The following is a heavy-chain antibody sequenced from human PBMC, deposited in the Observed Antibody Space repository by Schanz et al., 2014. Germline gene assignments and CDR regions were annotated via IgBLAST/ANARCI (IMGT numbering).Heavy chain of an antibody. CDR1: GYAFSDYG. CDR2: ITPSGGST. CDR3: ATGKGDILTCRY. Sequence: QVQLEQSGAEVKKPGASVKVSCKTSGYAFSDYGITWVRQAPGQGLEWMGIITPSGGSTNYAQKLQGRVTMTRDTSTSTVYMELSSLRSEDTAVYYCATGKGDILTCRYWGQGTLVTVSS. D-gene: IGHD3-9*01. J-gene: IGHJ4*02. V-gene: IGHV1-46*01.